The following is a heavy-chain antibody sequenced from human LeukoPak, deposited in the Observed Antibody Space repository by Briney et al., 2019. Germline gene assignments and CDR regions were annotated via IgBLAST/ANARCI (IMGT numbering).Heavy chain of an antibody. Sequence: ASETLSLTCTVSGGSISSGVYYWSWIRQHPGKGLEWIGYIYYSGSTYYNPSLKSRVTISVDTSKNQLSLKLSSVTAADTAVYYCARFVAGARNFDYWGQGALVTVSS. V-gene: IGHV4-31*03. J-gene: IGHJ4*02. D-gene: IGHD6-19*01. CDR3: ARFVAGARNFDY. CDR2: IYYSGST. CDR1: GGSISSGVYY.